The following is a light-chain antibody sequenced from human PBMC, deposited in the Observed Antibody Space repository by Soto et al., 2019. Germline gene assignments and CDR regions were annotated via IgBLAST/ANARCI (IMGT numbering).Light chain of an antibody. V-gene: IGKV1-39*01. CDR3: KQSYYTPLT. J-gene: IGKJ4*01. CDR2: AAS. Sequence: IQMPQSPSSLSASVGDRVTITCRSTQPISSYLNWYQQRPGTAPKLLIYAASTLQTGVPSRFSGDRSGADYTLTITSLQPEDSATYFCKQSYYTPLTFGGGTKVEVK. CDR1: QPISSY.